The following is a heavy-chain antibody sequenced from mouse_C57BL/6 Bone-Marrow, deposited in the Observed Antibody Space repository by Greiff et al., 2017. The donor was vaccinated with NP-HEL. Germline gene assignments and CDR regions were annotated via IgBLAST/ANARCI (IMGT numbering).Heavy chain of an antibody. CDR3: ADYDYDFWYFDV. J-gene: IGHJ1*03. CDR2: IYPRSGNT. V-gene: IGHV1-81*01. CDR1: GYTFTSYG. D-gene: IGHD2-4*01. Sequence: VQRVESGAELARPGASVKLSCKASGYTFTSYGISWVKQRPGQGLEWIGEIYPRSGNTYYNEKFKGKATLTADKSSSTAYMELRSLTSEDSAVYFCADYDYDFWYFDVWGTGTTVTVSS.